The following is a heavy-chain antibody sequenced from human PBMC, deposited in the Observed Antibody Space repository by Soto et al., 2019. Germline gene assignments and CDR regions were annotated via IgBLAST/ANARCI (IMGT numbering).Heavy chain of an antibody. V-gene: IGHV3-11*06. CDR1: GFTFNDFY. CDR2: ISGRTNYT. D-gene: IGHD3-10*01. J-gene: IGHJ5*02. Sequence: GGSLRLSCTASGFTFNDFYMTWIRQAPGKGLEWISHISGRTNYTKYTDSVKGRFSISRDNAKNSLYLQMDSLRVEDTAIYYCARRRGEWVSSALYNWFEPWGQGTLVTV. CDR3: ARRRGEWVSSALYNWFEP.